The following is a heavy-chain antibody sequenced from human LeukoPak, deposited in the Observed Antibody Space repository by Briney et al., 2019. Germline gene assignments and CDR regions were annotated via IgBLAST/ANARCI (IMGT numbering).Heavy chain of an antibody. D-gene: IGHD3-3*01. Sequence: GASVKVSCKASGYTFTSYGISWVRQAPGQGLEWMGWISAYSGNTNYAQKLQGRVTMTTDTSTSTAYMELRSLRSDDTAVYYCARAAFWSGYPYYFDYWGQGTLVTVSS. CDR3: ARAAFWSGYPYYFDY. CDR1: GYTFTSYG. V-gene: IGHV1-18*01. J-gene: IGHJ4*02. CDR2: ISAYSGNT.